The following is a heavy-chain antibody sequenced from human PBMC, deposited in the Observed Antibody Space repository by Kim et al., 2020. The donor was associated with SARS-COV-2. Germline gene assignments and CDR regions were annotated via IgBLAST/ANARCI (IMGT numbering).Heavy chain of an antibody. Sequence: ASVKVSCKASGYTFTSYAMHWVRQAPGQRLEWMGWINAGNGNTKYSQKFQGRVTITRDTSASTAYMELSSLRSEDTAVYYCARSPIVVVPAAILRGFGFDPWGQGTLVTVSS. CDR2: INAGNGNT. D-gene: IGHD2-2*01. CDR1: GYTFTSYA. CDR3: ARSPIVVVPAAILRGFGFDP. V-gene: IGHV1-3*01. J-gene: IGHJ5*02.